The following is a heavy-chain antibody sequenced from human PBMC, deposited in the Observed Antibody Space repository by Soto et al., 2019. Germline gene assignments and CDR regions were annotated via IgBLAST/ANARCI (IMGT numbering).Heavy chain of an antibody. V-gene: IGHV3-30*18. J-gene: IGHJ5*02. CDR2: ISYGGSNK. CDR1: GFTFSSYG. CDR3: AKDNCISTSCYRLYNWFDP. Sequence: QVQLVESGGGVVQPGRSLRLSCAASGFTFSSYGMHWVRQAPGKGLEWVAVISYGGSNKYYAAYVKGRFTISRDNSKNTLYLQMNNLRAEDTAVYYCAKDNCISTSCYRLYNWFDPWGQGTLVTVSS. D-gene: IGHD2-2*01.